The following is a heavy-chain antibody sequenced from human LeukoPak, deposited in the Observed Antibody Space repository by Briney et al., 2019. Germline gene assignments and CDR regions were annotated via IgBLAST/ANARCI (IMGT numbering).Heavy chain of an antibody. D-gene: IGHD6-19*01. CDR2: ISGTNGNT. V-gene: IGHV3-23*01. J-gene: IGHJ4*02. CDR1: GFTFSRYA. Sequence: GGSLRLSCGASGFTFSRYAMSWVRQAPGKGLEWVSGISGTNGNTYYADSVKGRFTIFRDNSKNTVYLQMNSLRAEDTALYYCAKDWEAVSGTPTAIDYWGRGTLVTVSS. CDR3: AKDWEAVSGTPTAIDY.